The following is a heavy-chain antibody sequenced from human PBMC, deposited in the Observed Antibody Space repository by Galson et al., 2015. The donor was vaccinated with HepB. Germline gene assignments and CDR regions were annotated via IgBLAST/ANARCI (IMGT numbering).Heavy chain of an antibody. CDR3: AREGCSGGSCYYYYYYMDV. CDR2: IYTSGST. D-gene: IGHD2-15*01. J-gene: IGHJ6*03. CDR1: GGSISSGSYY. Sequence: TLSLTCTVSGGSISSGSYYWSWIRQPAGKGLEWIGRIYTSGSTNYNPSLKSRVTMSVDTSKNQFSLKLSSVTAADTAVYYCAREGCSGGSCYYYYYYMDVWGKGTTVTVSS. V-gene: IGHV4-61*02.